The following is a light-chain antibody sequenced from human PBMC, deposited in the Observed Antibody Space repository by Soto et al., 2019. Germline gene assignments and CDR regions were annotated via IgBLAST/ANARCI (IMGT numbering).Light chain of an antibody. Sequence: DIVMTQSPDSLAVSLGERATINCKSSQSVVYSSNNKNYLTWYQQKPGQPPKLLIYWASTRESGVPDRFSGSGSGTDFTLTISSLQAEDVAVSYCQQYYSTPWTFGQGTKVEIK. CDR3: QQYYSTPWT. CDR1: QSVVYSSNNKNY. V-gene: IGKV4-1*01. CDR2: WAS. J-gene: IGKJ1*01.